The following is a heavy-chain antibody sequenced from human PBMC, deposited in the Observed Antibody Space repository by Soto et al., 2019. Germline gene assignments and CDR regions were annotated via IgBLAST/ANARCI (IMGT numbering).Heavy chain of an antibody. Sequence: GGSLRLSCAASGFTFSSYSMNWVRQAPGKGLEWVSSISSSSSYIYYADSVKGRFTISRDNAKNSLYLQMNSLRAEDSAGYDCAGARRVGVMAAAAEGAIDIWGQGTMVTVSS. CDR1: GFTFSSYS. D-gene: IGHD6-13*01. CDR2: ISSSSSYI. CDR3: AGARRVGVMAAAAEGAIDI. J-gene: IGHJ3*02. V-gene: IGHV3-21*01.